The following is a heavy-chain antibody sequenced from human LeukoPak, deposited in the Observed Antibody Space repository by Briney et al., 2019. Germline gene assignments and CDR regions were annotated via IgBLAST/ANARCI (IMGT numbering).Heavy chain of an antibody. CDR1: GDSISDYH. D-gene: IGHD2/OR15-2a*01. CDR2: IINSGVT. Sequence: SETLSLTCTVSGDSISDYHWSWIRQPAGKGLEWIGRIINSGVTNYNPSLNSRVTISVDRSKNQFSLRLTSVTAADTAVYYCGTTEVVSSSYESYDYWGQGTQVTVSA. CDR3: GTTEVVSSSYESYDY. J-gene: IGHJ4*02. V-gene: IGHV4-4*07.